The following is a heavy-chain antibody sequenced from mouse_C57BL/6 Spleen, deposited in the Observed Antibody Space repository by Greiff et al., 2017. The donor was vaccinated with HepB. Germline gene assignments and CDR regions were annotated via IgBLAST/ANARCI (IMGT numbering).Heavy chain of an antibody. V-gene: IGHV1-20*01. D-gene: IGHD3-1*01. Sequence: EVQLQQSGPELVKPGDSVKISCKASGYSFTGYFMNWVMQSHGKSLEWIGRINPYNGDTFYNQKFKGKATLTVDKSSSTAHMELRSLTSEDSAVYYCARLGTFFYAMDYWGQGTSVTVSS. J-gene: IGHJ4*01. CDR1: GYSFTGYF. CDR2: INPYNGDT. CDR3: ARLGTFFYAMDY.